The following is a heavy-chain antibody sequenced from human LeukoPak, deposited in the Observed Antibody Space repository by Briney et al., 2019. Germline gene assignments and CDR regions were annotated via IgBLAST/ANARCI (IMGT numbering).Heavy chain of an antibody. CDR1: GFTFSSYA. CDR3: ATQYGSGSYEFDY. Sequence: GGSLRLSCAASGFTFSSYAMSWVRQAPGKGLEWVSATSGSGGSTYYADSVKGRFTISRDNSKNTLYLQMNSLRAEDTAVYYCATQYGSGSYEFDYWGQGTLVTVSS. CDR2: TSGSGGST. J-gene: IGHJ4*02. V-gene: IGHV3-23*01. D-gene: IGHD3-10*01.